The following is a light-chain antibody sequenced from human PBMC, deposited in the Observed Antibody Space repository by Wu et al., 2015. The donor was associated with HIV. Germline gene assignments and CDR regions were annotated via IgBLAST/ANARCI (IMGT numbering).Light chain of an antibody. CDR3: QQRSNWPPT. CDR2: DAS. V-gene: IGKV3-11*01. CDR1: QSVNSY. Sequence: EIVLTQSPATLSLSPGERATLSCRASQSVNSYLAWYQQKPGQAPRLLMYDASNRATGIPARFSGSGSGTDFTLTISSLEPEDFAVYYCQQRSNWPPTFGGGTKVEIK. J-gene: IGKJ4*01.